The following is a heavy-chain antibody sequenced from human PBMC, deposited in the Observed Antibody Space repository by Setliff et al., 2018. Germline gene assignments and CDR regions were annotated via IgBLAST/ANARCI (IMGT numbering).Heavy chain of an antibody. D-gene: IGHD3-16*01. Sequence: SVKVSCKASGGTLTTFTTYSLIWVRQAPGQGLEWMVGIIPITGTTNYAEKFQDRLTGTAYTSTKTTYMELRSLTSDDTAVYFCTRSRAPRVVLAADFDFWGQGTLVTVSS. CDR2: IIPITGTT. CDR3: TRSRAPRVVLAADFDF. CDR1: GGTLTTFTTYS. J-gene: IGHJ4*02. V-gene: IGHV1-69*06.